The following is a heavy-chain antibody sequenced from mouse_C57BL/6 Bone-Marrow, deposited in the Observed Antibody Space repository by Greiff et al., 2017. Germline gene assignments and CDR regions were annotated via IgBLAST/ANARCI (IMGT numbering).Heavy chain of an antibody. CDR1: GFTFTVYY. CDR2: IRNNCIGYTT. Sequence: EVQGVESGGGLVLPGGSLSLSCAASGFTFTVYYMSWVRQPPGKALEWLGFIRNNCIGYTTEYSASVKGRFTISRDNSQSILFLQMNALRAEDSATYYCARSSITGPFAYWGQGTLVTVSA. V-gene: IGHV7-3*01. CDR3: ARSSITGPFAY. D-gene: IGHD4-1*01. J-gene: IGHJ3*01.